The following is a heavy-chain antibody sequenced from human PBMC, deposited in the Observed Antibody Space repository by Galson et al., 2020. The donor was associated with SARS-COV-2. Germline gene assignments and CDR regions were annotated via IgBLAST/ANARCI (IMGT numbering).Heavy chain of an antibody. J-gene: IGHJ4*02. CDR1: GFTFSSYA. D-gene: IGHD1-26*01. CDR2: ISYDGSNK. V-gene: IGHV3-30*04. CDR3: ARDRSGSYYGAFDY. Sequence: GSLRLSCAASGFTFSSYAMHWVRQAPGKGLEWVAVISYDGSNKYYADSVKGRFTISRDNSKNTLYLQMNSLRAEDTAVYYCARDRSGSYYGAFDYWGQGTLVTVSS.